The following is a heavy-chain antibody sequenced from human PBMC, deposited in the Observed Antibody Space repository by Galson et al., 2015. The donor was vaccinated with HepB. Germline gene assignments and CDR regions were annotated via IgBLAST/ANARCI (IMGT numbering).Heavy chain of an antibody. D-gene: IGHD2-2*01. V-gene: IGHV3-30-3*01. J-gene: IGHJ4*02. CDR1: GFTFSSYA. CDR2: ISYDGSNK. CDR3: AAPNSDCSSTSCYEEKLDY. Sequence: SLRLSCAASGFTFSSYAMHWVRQAPGKGLEWVAVISYDGSNKYYADSVKGRFTISRNNSRNTLYLQMNSLRAEDTAVYYCAAPNSDCSSTSCYEEKLDYWGQGTLVTVSS.